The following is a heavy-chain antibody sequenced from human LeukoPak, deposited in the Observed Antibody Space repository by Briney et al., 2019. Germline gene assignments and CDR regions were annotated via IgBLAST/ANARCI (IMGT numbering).Heavy chain of an antibody. D-gene: IGHD6-19*01. CDR3: ARGHGLRYSSYYGMDV. J-gene: IGHJ6*02. CDR1: GGSISSYY. Sequence: KSSETLSLTCAVSGGSISSYYWSWIRQPPGKGLEWIGYIYYSGSTNYNPSLKSRVTISVDTSKNQFSLKLSSVTAADTAVYYCARGHGLRYSSYYGMDVWGQGTTVTVSS. V-gene: IGHV4-59*01. CDR2: IYYSGST.